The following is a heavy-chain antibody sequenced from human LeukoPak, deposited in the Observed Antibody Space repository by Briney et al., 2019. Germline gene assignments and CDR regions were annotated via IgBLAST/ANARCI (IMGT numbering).Heavy chain of an antibody. CDR1: GFTFSSYA. J-gene: IGHJ4*02. V-gene: IGHV3-23*01. Sequence: GGSLRLSCAASGFTFSSYAMSWVRQAPGKGLEWVSAISGSGGSTHYADSVKGRFTISRDNAKNSLYLQMNSLRAEDTAVYYCAKSSRTYYYDSSGYYFDYWGQGTLVTVSS. CDR2: ISGSGGST. CDR3: AKSSRTYYYDSSGYYFDY. D-gene: IGHD3-22*01.